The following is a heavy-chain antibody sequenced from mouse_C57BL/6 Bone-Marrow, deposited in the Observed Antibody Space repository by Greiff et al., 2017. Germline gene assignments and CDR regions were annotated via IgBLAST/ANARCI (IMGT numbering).Heavy chain of an antibody. CDR1: GYTFTSYW. Sequence: QVQLQQPGAELVKPGASVKMSCKASGYTFTSYWITWVKQRPGQGLEWIGDIYPGSGSTNYNEKFKSKATLTVDTSSSTAYMQLSSLTSEDSAVYYFALYGSSSRDAMDYWGQGTSVTVSS. CDR3: ALYGSSSRDAMDY. V-gene: IGHV1-55*01. CDR2: IYPGSGST. D-gene: IGHD1-1*01. J-gene: IGHJ4*01.